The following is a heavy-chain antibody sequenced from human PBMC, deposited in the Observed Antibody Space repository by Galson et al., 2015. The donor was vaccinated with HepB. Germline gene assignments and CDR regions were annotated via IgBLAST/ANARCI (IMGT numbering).Heavy chain of an antibody. Sequence: SVKVSCKASGYTFSNYGISWVRQAPGQGLEWMGWISTYNGNTEYAQNLQGRVTMTTDTSTSTAYMELGSLRSDDTAVYYCAREGYSSSSYGSVFDVWGQGTLVTVSS. CDR1: GYTFSNYG. D-gene: IGHD6-13*01. V-gene: IGHV1-18*04. CDR3: AREGYSSSSYGSVFDV. CDR2: ISTYNGNT. J-gene: IGHJ3*01.